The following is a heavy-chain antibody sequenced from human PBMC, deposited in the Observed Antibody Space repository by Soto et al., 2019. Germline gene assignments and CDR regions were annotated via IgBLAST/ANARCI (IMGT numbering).Heavy chain of an antibody. CDR3: AKERAVVVPDSIWTFDS. CDR2: ISWDGNST. V-gene: IGHV3-43*01. Sequence: GGSLRLSCAASGFTFDDYTLHWVRQAPGKGLEWVSLISWDGNSTYYADSVKGRFTISRDNSKNSLFLQMNSLRSEDTALYYCAKERAVVVPDSIWTFDSWGQGTLVTVS. D-gene: IGHD2-2*01. CDR1: GFTFDDYT. J-gene: IGHJ4*02.